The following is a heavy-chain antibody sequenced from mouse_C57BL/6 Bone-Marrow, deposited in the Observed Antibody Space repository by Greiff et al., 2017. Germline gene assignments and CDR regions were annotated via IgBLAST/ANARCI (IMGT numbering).Heavy chain of an antibody. D-gene: IGHD4-1*01. Sequence: VQLQPPGAELVKPGASVKLSCKASGYTFTSYWMHWVTQRPGQGLEWIVMIHPNSGSTNYNEKFKSKATLTVDKSSSTAYMQLSSLTSEDSAVYYCGGGNWEGYWGQGTTLTVSS. CDR2: IHPNSGST. J-gene: IGHJ2*01. CDR3: GGGNWEGY. V-gene: IGHV1-64*01. CDR1: GYTFTSYW.